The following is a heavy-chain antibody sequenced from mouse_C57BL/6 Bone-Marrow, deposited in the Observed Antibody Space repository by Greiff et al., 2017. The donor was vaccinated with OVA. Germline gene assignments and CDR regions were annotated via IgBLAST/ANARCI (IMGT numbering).Heavy chain of an antibody. V-gene: IGHV2-9-1*01. Sequence: VKLVESGPGLVAPSQSLSITCTVSGFSLTSYAISWVRQPPGKGLEWLGVIWTGGGTNYNSALKSRLSISTDNSKSQVFLKMNRLQTDDTARYYCARVYYGNYVDWYFEVWGTGTTVTVSS. D-gene: IGHD2-1*01. CDR2: IWTGGGT. CDR1: GFSLTSYA. J-gene: IGHJ1*03. CDR3: ARVYYGNYVDWYFEV.